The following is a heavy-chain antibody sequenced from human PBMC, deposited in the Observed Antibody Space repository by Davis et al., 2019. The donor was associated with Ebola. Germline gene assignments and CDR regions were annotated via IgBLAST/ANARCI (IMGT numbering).Heavy chain of an antibody. D-gene: IGHD2-2*01. J-gene: IGHJ5*02. Sequence: AASVKVSCKASGGTFSSYTISWVRQAPGQGLDWMGGIIPIFGTANYAQKFQGRVTITADKSTSTAYMELGSLRSEDTAVYYGARDLSGPHQGNWFDPWGQGTLVTVSS. CDR3: ARDLSGPHQGNWFDP. V-gene: IGHV1-69*06. CDR1: GGTFSSYT. CDR2: IIPIFGTA.